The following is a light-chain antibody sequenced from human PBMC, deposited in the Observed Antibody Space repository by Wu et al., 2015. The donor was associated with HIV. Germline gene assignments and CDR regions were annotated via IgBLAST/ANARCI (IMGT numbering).Light chain of an antibody. CDR3: QQYNNWPLT. Sequence: EVVMTQSPATLSLSPGQRATLSCRASQSIGSDLAWYQQKPDQAPRLLIYSASTRATGFPDKFSGSGSGTNFTLTISGLHSEDFAVYYCQQYNNWPLTFGGGTKVDI. J-gene: IGKJ4*01. CDR1: QSIGSD. CDR2: SAS. V-gene: IGKV3-15*01.